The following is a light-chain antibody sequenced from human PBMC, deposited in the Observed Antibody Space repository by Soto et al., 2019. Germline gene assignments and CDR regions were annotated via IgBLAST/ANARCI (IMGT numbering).Light chain of an antibody. Sequence: QSALTQPASVSGSPGQSISISCTGTSSDIGGSKYVSWYQQHPGTAPKLLIYEVTYRPSGVSDRFSGSKSGTSGTLDITGLQTGDEADYYCATWDGSLPGEVFGGGTKLTVL. CDR3: ATWDGSLPGEV. CDR1: SSDIGGSKY. CDR2: EVT. V-gene: IGLV2-14*01. J-gene: IGLJ2*01.